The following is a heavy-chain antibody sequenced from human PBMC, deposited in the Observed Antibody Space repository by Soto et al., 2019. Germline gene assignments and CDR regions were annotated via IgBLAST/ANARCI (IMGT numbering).Heavy chain of an antibody. J-gene: IGHJ4*02. CDR1: GFTFSGSA. CDR3: TRLGQVGVTMVRGVTPDY. Sequence: EVQLVESGGGLVQPGGSLKLSCAASGFTFSGSAMHWVRQASGKGLEWVGRIRSKANSYATAYAASVKGRFTISRDDSKNTAYLQMNSLKTEDTAVYYCTRLGQVGVTMVRGVTPDYWGQGTLVTVSS. CDR2: IRSKANSYAT. D-gene: IGHD3-10*01. V-gene: IGHV3-73*02.